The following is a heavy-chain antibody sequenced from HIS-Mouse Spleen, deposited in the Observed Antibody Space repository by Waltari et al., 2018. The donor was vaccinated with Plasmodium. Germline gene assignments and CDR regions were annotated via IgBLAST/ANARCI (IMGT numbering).Heavy chain of an antibody. V-gene: IGHV1-18*01. CDR1: GYTFTTYG. J-gene: IGHJ3*02. CDR2: ISAYNGNI. CDR3: ARGSARDGFDI. Sequence: QVQLVQSGAEVKKPGASVKVSCKASGYTFTTYGISRGRQAPGKGLEWMGWISAYNGNIKYAQKVQGRVTMTTDTSTSTAYMELRSLRSDDTAVYYCARGSARDGFDIWGQGTLVTVSS. D-gene: IGHD6-25*01.